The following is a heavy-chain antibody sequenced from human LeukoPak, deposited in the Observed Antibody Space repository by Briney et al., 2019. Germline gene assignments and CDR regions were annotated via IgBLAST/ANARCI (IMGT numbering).Heavy chain of an antibody. CDR2: INHSGST. CDR3: ARGSRVLLGKXNXFDP. D-gene: IGHD2-21*01. Sequence: PSETLSLTCAVYGGSFSGYYWSWIRQPPGKGLEWIGEINHSGSTNYNPSLKSRVTISVDTSKNQFSLKLSSVTAADTAVYYCARGSRVLLGKXNXFDPWGQGTLVTVSS. CDR1: GGSFSGYY. J-gene: IGHJ5*02. V-gene: IGHV4-34*01.